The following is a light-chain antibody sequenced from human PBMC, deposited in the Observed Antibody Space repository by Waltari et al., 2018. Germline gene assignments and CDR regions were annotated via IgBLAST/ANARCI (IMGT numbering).Light chain of an antibody. J-gene: IGLJ2*01. Sequence: QPVLTQPPSVSGAPGQRVTISSTGSRSNNGPRTDVTWYQQLPGPAPKLPIYGTIHRPSGVPDRFSGSKVGTSASLAITGLQAEDEADYYCQSYDSSLSGVVFGGGTKLTVL. CDR2: GTI. CDR3: QSYDSSLSGVV. CDR1: RSNNGPRTD. V-gene: IGLV1-40*01.